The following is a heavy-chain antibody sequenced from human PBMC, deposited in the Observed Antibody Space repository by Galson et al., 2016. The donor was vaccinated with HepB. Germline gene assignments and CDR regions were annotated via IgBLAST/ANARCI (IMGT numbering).Heavy chain of an antibody. CDR3: ARDHGERMFGVLITEKWFDP. V-gene: IGHV1-3*04. D-gene: IGHD3-3*01. CDR1: GYTFTNYA. J-gene: IGHJ5*02. CDR2: INTGNGNT. Sequence: SVKVSCKASGYTFTNYAIHWVRRAPGQRLEWMGWINTGNGNTEYSQKFQDRVTLTRDASASTAYVELTSLRSEDTAVYYCARDHGERMFGVLITEKWFDPWGQGTLVMVSS.